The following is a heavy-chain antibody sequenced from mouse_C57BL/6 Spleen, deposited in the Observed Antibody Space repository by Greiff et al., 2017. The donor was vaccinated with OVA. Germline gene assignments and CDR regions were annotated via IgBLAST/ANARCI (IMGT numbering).Heavy chain of an antibody. CDR1: GYSFTSYY. Sequence: VQLQQSGPELVKPGASVKISCKASGYSFTSYYIHWVKQRPGQGLEWIGWIYPGSGNTKYNEKFKGKATLTAYTSSSTAYMQLSSLTSEDSAVYYCARDGGNYYAMGYWGQGTSVTVSS. D-gene: IGHD2-1*01. J-gene: IGHJ4*01. CDR3: ARDGGNYYAMGY. V-gene: IGHV1-66*01. CDR2: IYPGSGNT.